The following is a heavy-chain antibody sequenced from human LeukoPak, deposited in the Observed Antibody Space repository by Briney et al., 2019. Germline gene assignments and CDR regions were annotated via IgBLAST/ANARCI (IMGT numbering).Heavy chain of an antibody. CDR2: IWNDGRNK. CDR3: ARHGSGSRFFDPCDH. Sequence: GGSLRLSCAASGFTFSSYAMHWVRQAPGKGLEWVALIWNDGRNKYYADSVKDRFTISRDNSKNTLYLQMDSPRAEDTAVYYCARHGSGSRFFDPCDHWGQGTLVTVSS. J-gene: IGHJ4*02. CDR1: GFTFSSYA. D-gene: IGHD1-26*01. V-gene: IGHV3-33*01.